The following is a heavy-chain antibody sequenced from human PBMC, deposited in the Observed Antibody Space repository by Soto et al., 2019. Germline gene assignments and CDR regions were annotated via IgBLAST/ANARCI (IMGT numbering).Heavy chain of an antibody. Sequence: GGSLRLSFAASGFTFSSYAVSWVRQGPGKGLEWVAVVSIGGSTHYADSVRGRFTISRDNSKNTLSLQMNSLTAEDTAVYFCAKRRGAGGHFDYWGQGALVTVSS. D-gene: IGHD2-15*01. CDR2: VSIGGST. CDR3: AKRRGAGGHFDY. J-gene: IGHJ4*02. CDR1: GFTFSSYA. V-gene: IGHV3-23*01.